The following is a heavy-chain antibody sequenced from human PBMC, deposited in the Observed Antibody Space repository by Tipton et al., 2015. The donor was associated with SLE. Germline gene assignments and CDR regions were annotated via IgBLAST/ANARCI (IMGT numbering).Heavy chain of an antibody. V-gene: IGHV3-48*03. D-gene: IGHD3-10*01. CDR2: ISSSGHII. Sequence: SLRLSCAASGFTFSDYEINWVRQAPGKGLEWVSYISSSGHIIYYADSVKGRFTISRDNAKNSLYLQMNSLRDEDTAVYYCVRDTSNDEYYVSGSFDYWGQGTLVTVSS. J-gene: IGHJ4*02. CDR1: GFTFSDYE. CDR3: VRDTSNDEYYVSGSFDY.